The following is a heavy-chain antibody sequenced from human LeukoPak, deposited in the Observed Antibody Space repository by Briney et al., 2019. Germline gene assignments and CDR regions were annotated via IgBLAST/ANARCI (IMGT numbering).Heavy chain of an antibody. CDR3: ARDNPPPARPLDH. V-gene: IGHV4-59*01. Sequence: SETLSLTCTVSGGSISSYYWSWIRQPPGKGLEWIGYIYYSGSTNYNPSLKSRVTISVDTSKNQFSLKLSSVTAADTAVYYCARDNPPPARPLDHWGQGTLVTVSS. CDR1: GGSISSYY. J-gene: IGHJ4*02. D-gene: IGHD6-25*01. CDR2: IYYSGST.